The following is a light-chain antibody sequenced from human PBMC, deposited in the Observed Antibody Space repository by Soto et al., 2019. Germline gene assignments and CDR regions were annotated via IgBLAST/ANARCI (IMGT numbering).Light chain of an antibody. CDR3: CSYAGSYTLV. V-gene: IGLV2-14*01. CDR1: SSDVGGYNY. Sequence: QSALTQPASVSGSPGQSITISCTGTSSDVGGYNYVSWYQQHPDKAPKLMIYEVSNRPSGVSNRFSGSKSGNTASLTISGLQAEDEADYYCCSYAGSYTLVFGGGTKLTVL. J-gene: IGLJ2*01. CDR2: EVS.